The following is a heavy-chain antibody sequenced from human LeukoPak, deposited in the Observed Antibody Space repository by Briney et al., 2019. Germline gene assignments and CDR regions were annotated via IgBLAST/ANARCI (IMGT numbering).Heavy chain of an antibody. D-gene: IGHD6-19*01. CDR2: IYYSGST. V-gene: IGHV4-59*01. CDR1: GGSISSYY. Sequence: PSETLSLTCTVSGGSISSYYWSWIRQPPGKGLEWIGYIYYSGSTNYNPSLKSRVTISVDTSKNQFSLKLSSVTAADTAVYYCARAEAVAASCDYWGQGTLVTVSS. J-gene: IGHJ4*02. CDR3: ARAEAVAASCDY.